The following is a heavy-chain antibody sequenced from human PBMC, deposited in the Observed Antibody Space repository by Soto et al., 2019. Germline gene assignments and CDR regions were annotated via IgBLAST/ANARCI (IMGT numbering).Heavy chain of an antibody. CDR3: ARDPMSGRISGEGAPYYDYMDV. V-gene: IGHV1-18*01. D-gene: IGHD7-27*01. Sequence: QVQLVQSGSEVKKPGASVRVSCKTSGYTFTSYGITWVRQAPGQGLEWMGWISPYNGNTNYVKKLQGRLTMTTDTSTTKAYMELRSLTSDDTAVYYCARDPMSGRISGEGAPYYDYMDVWGKGTTVTVAS. J-gene: IGHJ6*03. CDR2: ISPYNGNT. CDR1: GYTFTSYG.